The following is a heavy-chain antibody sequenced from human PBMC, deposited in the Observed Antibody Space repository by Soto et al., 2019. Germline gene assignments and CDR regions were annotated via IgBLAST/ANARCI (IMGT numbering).Heavy chain of an antibody. CDR1: GFTFSSYS. J-gene: IGHJ4*02. Sequence: EVQLVESGGGLVQPGGSLRLSCAASGFTFSSYSMNWVRQAPGKGLEWVSYISSSSSTIYYADSVKGRFTISRDNAKNSLYLQMSSLRDEDTAVYYCARSALNYYDSSGPGYFDYWGQGTLVTVSS. CDR3: ARSALNYYDSSGPGYFDY. D-gene: IGHD3-22*01. V-gene: IGHV3-48*02. CDR2: ISSSSSTI.